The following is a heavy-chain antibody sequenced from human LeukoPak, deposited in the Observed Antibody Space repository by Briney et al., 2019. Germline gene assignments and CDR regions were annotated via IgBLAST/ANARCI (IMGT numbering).Heavy chain of an antibody. CDR1: GYTLTELS. D-gene: IGHD3-10*01. Sequence: ASVKVSCKVSGYTLTELSMHWVRQAPGKGLEWMGGFDPEDGETIYAQKFQGRVTMTEDTSTDTAYMGLSSLRSEDTAVYYCATDSRLWFGELLLSEWGQGTLVTVSS. V-gene: IGHV1-24*01. CDR2: FDPEDGET. CDR3: ATDSRLWFGELLLSE. J-gene: IGHJ4*02.